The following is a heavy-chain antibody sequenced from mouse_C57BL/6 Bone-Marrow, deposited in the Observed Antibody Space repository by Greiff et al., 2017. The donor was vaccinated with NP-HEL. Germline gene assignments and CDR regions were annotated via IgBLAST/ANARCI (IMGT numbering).Heavy chain of an antibody. D-gene: IGHD3-2*02. J-gene: IGHJ2*01. CDR2: IDPEDGDT. CDR1: GFNIKDYY. V-gene: IGHV14-1*01. CDR3: TTDSSGYSLDY. Sequence: EVQLQQSGAELVRPGASVKLSCTASGFNIKDYYMHWVKQRPEQGLEWIGGIDPEDGDTEYAPKFQGKATMTADTSSNTAYLQLSSLTSEDTAVYYCTTDSSGYSLDYWGQGTTLTVSS.